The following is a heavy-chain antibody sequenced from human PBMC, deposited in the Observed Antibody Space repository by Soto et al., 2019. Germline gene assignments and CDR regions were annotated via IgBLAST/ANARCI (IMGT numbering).Heavy chain of an antibody. V-gene: IGHV3-13*01. D-gene: IGHD5-12*01. J-gene: IGHJ6*04. CDR1: GFTFSSYD. CDR3: ARDSSPLGYMDV. CDR2: IGTAGDT. Sequence: GGSLRLSCAASGFTFSSYDMHWVRQATGKGLEWVSAIGTAGDTYYPGSVKGRFTISRENAKNSLYLQMNSLRAGDTAVYYCARDSSPLGYMDVWGKGTTVTVSS.